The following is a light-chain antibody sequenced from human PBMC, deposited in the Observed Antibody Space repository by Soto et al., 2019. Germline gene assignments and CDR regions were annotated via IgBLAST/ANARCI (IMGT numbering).Light chain of an antibody. Sequence: QSALTQPASVSGSPGQSITISCTGISSDVGGYNYVSWYQHNPGKTPKLLIYDVSNRPSGVSTSFSGSKSANTASLTISGLQAEDEADYYCSSYTRSSTHVVFGGGTKLTVL. J-gene: IGLJ2*01. V-gene: IGLV2-14*03. CDR1: SSDVGGYNY. CDR2: DVS. CDR3: SSYTRSSTHVV.